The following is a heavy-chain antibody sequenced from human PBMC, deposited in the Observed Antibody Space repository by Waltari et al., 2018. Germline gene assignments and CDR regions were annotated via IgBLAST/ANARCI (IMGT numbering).Heavy chain of an antibody. V-gene: IGHV4-38-2*01. CDR1: GYSISSGYY. CDR2: IYHSGST. Sequence: QVQLQESGPGLVKPSETLSLTCAVPGYSISSGYYWGWIRQPPGQGLEWIGSIYHSGSTYYNPSLKSRVTISVDTSKNQFSLKLSSVTAADTAVYYCARVGYCSGGSCYLNHDAFDIWGQGTMVTVSS. J-gene: IGHJ3*02. CDR3: ARVGYCSGGSCYLNHDAFDI. D-gene: IGHD2-15*01.